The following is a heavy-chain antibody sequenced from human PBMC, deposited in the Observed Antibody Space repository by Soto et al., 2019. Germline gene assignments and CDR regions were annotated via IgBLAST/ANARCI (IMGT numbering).Heavy chain of an antibody. Sequence: TSETLSLTCTVSGGSVSSGSYYWSWIRQPPGKGLEWIGYIYYSGSTNYNPSLKSRVTISVDTSKNQFSLKLSSVTAADTAVYYCARALGHTYYYDSSGYSPFDYWGQGTLVTVSS. CDR3: ARALGHTYYYDSSGYSPFDY. V-gene: IGHV4-61*01. CDR1: GGSVSSGSYY. CDR2: IYYSGST. D-gene: IGHD3-22*01. J-gene: IGHJ4*02.